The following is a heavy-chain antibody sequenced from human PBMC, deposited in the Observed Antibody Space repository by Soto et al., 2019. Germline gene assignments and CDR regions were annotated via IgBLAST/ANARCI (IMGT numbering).Heavy chain of an antibody. CDR3: APSVIVAAGTRNWFEP. D-gene: IGHD6-13*01. CDR1: GYSFTSYA. J-gene: IGHJ5*02. V-gene: IGHV1-3*01. Sequence: VQLVQSGAEVKKPGASVKVSCKASGYSFTSYAMHWVRQAPGQRLEWMGWINGGNGDTKYSQKFQGRGTSTSDTSATTVYMELSSLRSEDTAVYYCAPSVIVAAGTRNWFEPWGQGTLVTVSS. CDR2: INGGNGDT.